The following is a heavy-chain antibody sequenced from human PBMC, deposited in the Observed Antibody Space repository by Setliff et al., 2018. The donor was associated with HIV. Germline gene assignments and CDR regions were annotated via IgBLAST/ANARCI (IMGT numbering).Heavy chain of an antibody. D-gene: IGHD3-22*01. V-gene: IGHV1-18*04. J-gene: IGHJ5*02. CDR1: GYTFSSYS. CDR2: ISAYNGNT. Sequence: ASVKVSCKASGYTFSSYSMHWVRQAPGQGLEWMGWISAYNGNTNYAQKLQGRVTMTTDTSTSTAYMELRSLRSDDTAVYYCAREDHYDRFLDHWGQGTLVTVSS. CDR3: AREDHYDRFLDH.